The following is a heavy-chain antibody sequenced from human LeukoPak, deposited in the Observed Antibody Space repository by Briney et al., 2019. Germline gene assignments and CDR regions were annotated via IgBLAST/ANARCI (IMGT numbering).Heavy chain of an antibody. CDR3: ARHRRYSSGWFDWFDP. Sequence: SETLSLTCSVSGASISSSSYYWGWVRQPPGKGLEWIGSIYYRGSTYYNPSLKSRVTISVDTSMNQFSLKLTSVTAADTAVYYCARHRRYSSGWFDWFDPWGQGTLVTVSS. CDR2: IYYRGST. J-gene: IGHJ5*02. D-gene: IGHD6-19*01. CDR1: GASISSSSYY. V-gene: IGHV4-39*01.